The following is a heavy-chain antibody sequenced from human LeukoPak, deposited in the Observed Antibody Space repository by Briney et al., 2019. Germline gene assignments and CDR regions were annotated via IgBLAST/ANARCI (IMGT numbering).Heavy chain of an antibody. Sequence: GGSLRPSCAASGFTFSSYAMSWVRQAPGKGLEWVSTISGNGRSTYYGDSVKGRFTISRDNSKNTLSLQMNSLRAEDTAVYYCAKEYYVLLVYALGGSFDYWGRGTLVTVSS. J-gene: IGHJ4*02. CDR2: ISGNGRST. CDR1: GFTFSSYA. CDR3: AKEYYVLLVYALGGSFDY. D-gene: IGHD2-8*02. V-gene: IGHV3-23*01.